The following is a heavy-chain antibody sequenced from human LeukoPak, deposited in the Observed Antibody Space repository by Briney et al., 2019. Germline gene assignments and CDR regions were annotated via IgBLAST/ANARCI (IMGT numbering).Heavy chain of an antibody. CDR3: AKDAADPEY. D-gene: IGHD6-13*01. V-gene: IGHV3-23*01. CDR2: ISAGGGST. Sequence: GGSLRLSCAVSGLTFSDYSMTWVRQVPGKGLFWVSGISAGGGSTYYADSEKGRFTISRDNSRNTLYLQMNSLSAEDTAIYYCAKDAADPEYWGQGALVTVSS. CDR1: GLTFSDYS. J-gene: IGHJ4*02.